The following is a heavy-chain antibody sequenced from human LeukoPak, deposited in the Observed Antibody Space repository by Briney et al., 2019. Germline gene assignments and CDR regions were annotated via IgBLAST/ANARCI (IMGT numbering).Heavy chain of an antibody. CDR1: GFTFEDYA. D-gene: IGHD5-18*01. CDR3: AINLRGGYNYGHGDY. V-gene: IGHV3-23*01. CDR2: ISATGRRT. Sequence: GRSLRLSCAASGFTFEDYAINWVRQAPGKGLEWVSAISATGRRTDYAGSVKGRFSISRDNSKNTLYLQMHSLRAEDTAVYYCAINLRGGYNYGHGDYWGQGTLVTVSS. J-gene: IGHJ4*02.